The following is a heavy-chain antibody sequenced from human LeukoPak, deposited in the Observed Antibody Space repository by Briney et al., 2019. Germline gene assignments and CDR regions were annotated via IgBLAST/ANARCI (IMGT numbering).Heavy chain of an antibody. Sequence: ASVKVSCKTSRDTFSNYAINWVRQAPGQRPEWMGKIIPIFDTTNYAQKFRGRVTITADKSTSTAYMELSSLRSEDTAVYFCASHIRGGLDRRNYYLDYWGQGTLVTVSS. CDR3: ASHIRGGLDRRNYYLDY. CDR1: RDTFSNYA. D-gene: IGHD1-1*01. J-gene: IGHJ4*02. CDR2: IIPIFDTT. V-gene: IGHV1-69*06.